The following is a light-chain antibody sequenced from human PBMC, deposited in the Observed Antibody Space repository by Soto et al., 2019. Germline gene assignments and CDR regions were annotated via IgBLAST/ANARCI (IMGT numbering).Light chain of an antibody. J-gene: IGKJ1*01. CDR3: QERSNWPLT. CDR1: QSVSSY. Sequence: EIVLTQSPATLSLSPGERATLSCRASQSVSSYLAWYQQKPGQAPMLLIYDASNRATGIPARFSGSGSGTDFTLTISSLEPEDFAVYYCQERSNWPLTFGHGTKVEIK. V-gene: IGKV3-11*01. CDR2: DAS.